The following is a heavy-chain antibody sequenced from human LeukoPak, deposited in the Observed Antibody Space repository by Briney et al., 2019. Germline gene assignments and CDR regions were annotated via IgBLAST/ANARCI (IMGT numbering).Heavy chain of an antibody. CDR2: IYSGGST. CDR1: GFTVSSNY. CDR3: ARGGRRITFGGVPLDY. J-gene: IGHJ4*02. V-gene: IGHV3-66*01. D-gene: IGHD3-16*01. Sequence: GGSLRLSCAASGFTVSSNYMSWVRQAPGKGLEWVSVIYSGGSTYYADSVKGRFTISRDNSKNTLYLQMNSLRAEDTAVYYCARGGRRITFGGVPLDYWGQGTLVTVSS.